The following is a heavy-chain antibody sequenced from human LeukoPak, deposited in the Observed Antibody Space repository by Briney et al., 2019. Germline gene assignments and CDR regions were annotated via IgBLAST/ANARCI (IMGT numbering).Heavy chain of an antibody. V-gene: IGHV3-48*03. CDR1: GFTLRSYE. CDR2: ISRSGSRT. Sequence: GGSLRLSCAASGFTLRSYEMSWVRQAPGKGLEWVSYISRSGSRTYYVDSVKGGLTISRDNAKNSLHLQMHSLRAEDTAVYYCARGTTINSFDSWGQGTLVTVSS. J-gene: IGHJ4*02. D-gene: IGHD5-12*01. CDR3: ARGTTINSFDS.